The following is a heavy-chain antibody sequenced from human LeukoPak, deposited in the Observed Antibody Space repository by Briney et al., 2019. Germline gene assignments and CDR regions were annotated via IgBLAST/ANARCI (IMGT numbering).Heavy chain of an antibody. Sequence: ASVKVSCKASGYTFTGYYMHWVRQAPGQGLEWMGWINPNSGGTNYAQKFQGRVTMTRDTSISTAYMELSRLRSDDTAVYYCARVDDGSGYLDYWGQGTLVTVSS. J-gene: IGHJ4*02. CDR3: ARVDDGSGYLDY. V-gene: IGHV1-2*02. CDR2: INPNSGGT. CDR1: GYTFTGYY. D-gene: IGHD3-22*01.